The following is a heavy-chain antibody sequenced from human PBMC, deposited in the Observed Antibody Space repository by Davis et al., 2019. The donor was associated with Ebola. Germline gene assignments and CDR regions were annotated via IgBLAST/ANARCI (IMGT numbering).Heavy chain of an antibody. Sequence: SEPLSPTCTVSGGSISSGDSYWTSIRQPQRKGLEWVGYISYSASTYYNPSLKSRITLSVDTSKNQFSLKLSSATATDTAVYYCARGALVRGVIRKLDPWGQGTLVTVSS. J-gene: IGHJ5*02. CDR1: GGSISSGDSY. D-gene: IGHD3-10*01. CDR3: ARGALVRGVIRKLDP. V-gene: IGHV4-30-4*01. CDR2: ISYSAST.